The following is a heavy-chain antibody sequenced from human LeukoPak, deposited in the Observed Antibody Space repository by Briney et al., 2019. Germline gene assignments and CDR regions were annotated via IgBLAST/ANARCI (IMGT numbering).Heavy chain of an antibody. Sequence: GGSLTLSCAASGFTFSTYSMNCLRPAPGKGLEGVSSINSDSSDVLYADSLKGRFTMSRDNAKNSLYLQMSSLRAEDTAVYYCARELYSHQDRDCWGQGTLVTVSS. CDR2: INSDSSDV. D-gene: IGHD3-16*02. CDR1: GFTFSTYS. J-gene: IGHJ4*02. CDR3: ARELYSHQDRDC. V-gene: IGHV3-21*01.